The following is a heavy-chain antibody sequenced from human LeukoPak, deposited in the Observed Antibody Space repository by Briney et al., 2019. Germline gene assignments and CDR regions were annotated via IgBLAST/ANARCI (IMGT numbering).Heavy chain of an antibody. CDR1: GGSISSSSYY. CDR2: IYYSGST. J-gene: IGHJ4*02. Sequence: PSETLSLTCTVSGGSISSSSYYWGWIRQPPGKGLEWIGSIYYSGSTYYNPSLKSRVTISVDTSKNQFSLKLSSVTAADTAVYYCARQTVIELRYDYWGQGTLVTVSS. D-gene: IGHD2-15*01. V-gene: IGHV4-39*01. CDR3: ARQTVIELRYDY.